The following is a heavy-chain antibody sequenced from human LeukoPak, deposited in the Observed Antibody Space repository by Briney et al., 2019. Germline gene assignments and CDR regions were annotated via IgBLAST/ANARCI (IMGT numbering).Heavy chain of an antibody. V-gene: IGHV4-34*01. CDR2: INHSGST. D-gene: IGHD4-17*01. CDR3: ARGTMTTVTYYFDY. J-gene: IGHJ4*02. CDR1: GGSFSGYY. Sequence: SETLSLTCAVYGGSFSGYYWSWIRQPPGTGLEWIGEINHSGSTNYNPSLKSRVTISVDTSKNQFSLKLSSVTAADTAVYYCARGTMTTVTYYFDYWGQGTLVTVSS.